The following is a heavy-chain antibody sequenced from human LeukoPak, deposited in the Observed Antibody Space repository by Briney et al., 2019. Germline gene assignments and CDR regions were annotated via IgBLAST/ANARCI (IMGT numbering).Heavy chain of an antibody. Sequence: GESLKISCKGSGYTFTNYWIAWVRQMPGKGLEWMGIIYPGDPDTRYSPSFQGQVTISADKSISTAYLQWSSLKASDTAMYYCARHSEQYYFDYWGQGTLVTVSS. J-gene: IGHJ4*02. V-gene: IGHV5-51*01. CDR1: GYTFTNYW. CDR2: IYPGDPDT. D-gene: IGHD1/OR15-1a*01. CDR3: ARHSEQYYFDY.